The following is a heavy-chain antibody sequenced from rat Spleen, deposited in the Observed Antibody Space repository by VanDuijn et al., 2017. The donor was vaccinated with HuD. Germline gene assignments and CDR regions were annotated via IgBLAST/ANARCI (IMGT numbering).Heavy chain of an antibody. CDR1: GFTDSNYI. D-gene: IGHD1-5*01. J-gene: IGHJ2*01. Sequence: EVQLVESGGGLVQPGRSLKLSCAASGFTDSNYIMAWVRQAPTKGLEWVASISTSGGSTYYRDSVKGRFTVSRDNAKSTLYLQMDSLRSEDTATYYCARERYNYFDYWGQGVMVTVSS. V-gene: IGHV5-25*01. CDR3: ARERYNYFDY. CDR2: ISTSGGST.